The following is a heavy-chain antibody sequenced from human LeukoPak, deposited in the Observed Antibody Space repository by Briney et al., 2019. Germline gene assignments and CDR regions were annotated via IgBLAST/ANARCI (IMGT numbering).Heavy chain of an antibody. V-gene: IGHV6-1*01. J-gene: IGHJ4*02. D-gene: IGHD6-19*01. CDR3: ARSPSPYSSGWYFDY. CDR2: TYQRSKWYN. Sequence: SQTLSLTCTISGDSVSINSAAWNWIRQSPSRGLEWLGRTYQRSKWYNDYAVSVKSRITINPDISKNQFSLQLNSVTPEDTAVYYCARSPSPYSSGWYFDYWGQGTLVTVSS. CDR1: GDSVSINSAA.